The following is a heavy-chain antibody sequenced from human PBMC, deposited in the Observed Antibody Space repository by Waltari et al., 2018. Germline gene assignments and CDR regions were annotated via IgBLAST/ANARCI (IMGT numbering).Heavy chain of an antibody. CDR3: ARGPIVATYDY. CDR2: IYYSGIT. Sequence: QLQLQESGPGLVKPSETLSLTCTVSGGSISSSSYYWGWNRQPPGKGLEGIGSIYYSGITSASPSLKSRVTRSVDTSKNQFSLKLGSVTAADTAVYYCARGPIVATYDYWGQGTLVTVSS. J-gene: IGHJ4*02. V-gene: IGHV4-39*07. CDR1: GGSISSSSYY. D-gene: IGHD5-12*01.